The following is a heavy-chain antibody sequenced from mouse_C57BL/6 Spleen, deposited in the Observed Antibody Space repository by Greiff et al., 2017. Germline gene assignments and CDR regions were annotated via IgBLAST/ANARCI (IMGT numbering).Heavy chain of an antibody. V-gene: IGHV5-17*01. CDR2: ISSGSSTI. Sequence: EVQGVESGGGLVKPGGSLKLSCAASGFTFGDYGMHWVRQAPEKGLEWVAYISSGSSTIYYADTVKGRFTISRDNAKNTLFLQMTSLRSEDTAMYYCASDGYYAMDYWGQGTSVTVSS. CDR1: GFTFGDYG. CDR3: ASDGYYAMDY. J-gene: IGHJ4*01. D-gene: IGHD2-3*01.